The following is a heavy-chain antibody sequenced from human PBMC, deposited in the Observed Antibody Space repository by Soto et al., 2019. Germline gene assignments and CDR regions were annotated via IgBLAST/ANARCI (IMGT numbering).Heavy chain of an antibody. CDR3: ARMGSQRYYYYGMDV. D-gene: IGHD6-25*01. CDR1: GFTFSSYS. Sequence: PGGSLRLSCAASGFTFSSYSMNWVRQAPGKGLEWVSSISSSSSYIYYADSVKGRFTISRDNAKNSLYLQMNSLGAEDTAVYYCARMGSQRYYYYGMDVWGQGTTVTVSS. V-gene: IGHV3-21*01. CDR2: ISSSSSYI. J-gene: IGHJ6*02.